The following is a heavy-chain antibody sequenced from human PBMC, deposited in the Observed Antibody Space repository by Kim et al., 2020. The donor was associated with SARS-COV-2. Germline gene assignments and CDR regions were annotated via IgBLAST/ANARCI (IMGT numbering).Heavy chain of an antibody. J-gene: IGHJ6*02. CDR1: GFTFSSYS. CDR2: ISSSSSYI. D-gene: IGHD2-2*01. V-gene: IGHV3-21*01. CDR3: ARAYIVVVPAADYYYYYGMDV. Sequence: GGSLRLSCAASGFTFSSYSMNWVRQAPGKGLEWVSSISSSSSYIYYADSVKGRFTISRDNAKNSLYLQMNSLRAEDTAVYYCARAYIVVVPAADYYYYYGMDVWGQGTTVTVSS.